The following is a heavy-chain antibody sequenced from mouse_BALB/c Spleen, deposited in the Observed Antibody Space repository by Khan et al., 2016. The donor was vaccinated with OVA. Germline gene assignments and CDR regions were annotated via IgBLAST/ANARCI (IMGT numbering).Heavy chain of an antibody. J-gene: IGHJ2*01. D-gene: IGHD3-2*02. CDR1: GYIFTSYW. CDR2: IYPGTDNS. V-gene: IGHV1-76*01. CDR3: AREEALYHFDH. Sequence: QVQLKESGAELVRPGASVTLSCKTSGYIFTSYWIHWVKQRSGQGLEWIARIYPGTDNSYYNEKFKDKATLTADKSSSTAYMQLSSLKSEDSDVHFCAREEALYHFDHWGQGTTLTVSS.